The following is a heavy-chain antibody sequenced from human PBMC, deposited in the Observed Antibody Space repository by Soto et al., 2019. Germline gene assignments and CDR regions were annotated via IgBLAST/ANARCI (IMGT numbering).Heavy chain of an antibody. D-gene: IGHD3-3*01. CDR1: GGSISSSSYY. CDR2: IYYSGST. J-gene: IGHJ6*02. Sequence: PSETLSLTCTVSGGSISSSSYYWGWIRQPPGKGLEWIGSIYYSGSTYYNPSLKSRVTISVDTSKNQFSLKLSSVTAADTAVYYGTRHVYDFSNYYYYGMDVWGQGTTVTVSS. V-gene: IGHV4-39*01. CDR3: TRHVYDFSNYYYYGMDV.